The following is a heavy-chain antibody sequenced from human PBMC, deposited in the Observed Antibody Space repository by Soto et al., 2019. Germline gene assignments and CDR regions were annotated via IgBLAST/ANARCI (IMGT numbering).Heavy chain of an antibody. Sequence: SQTLSLTGAISGGSVSSNSAAWNWIRQSPSRGLEWLGRTYYRSRWYNDYAVSVRSRITVNPDTSKNQFSLQLTSVTPEDTAVYYCAGTTSHYWYYMDVWGKGTTVTVSS. CDR3: AGTTSHYWYYMDV. CDR2: TYYRSRWYN. CDR1: GGSVSSNSAA. V-gene: IGHV6-1*01. J-gene: IGHJ6*03. D-gene: IGHD1-7*01.